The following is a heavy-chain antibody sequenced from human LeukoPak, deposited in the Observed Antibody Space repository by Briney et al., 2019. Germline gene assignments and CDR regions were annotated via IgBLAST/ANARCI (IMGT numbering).Heavy chain of an antibody. CDR1: GGSISSGGYY. V-gene: IGHV4-31*03. J-gene: IGHJ6*03. Sequence: PSETLSLTCTVSGGSISSGGYYWSWIRQHPWKGLEWIGYIYYSGSTYYNPSLKSRVTISVDTSKNQFSLKLSSVTAADTAVYYCATAPMGSGSPTRYYYYMDVWGKGTTVTVSS. CDR3: ATAPMGSGSPTRYYYYMDV. CDR2: IYYSGST. D-gene: IGHD3-10*01.